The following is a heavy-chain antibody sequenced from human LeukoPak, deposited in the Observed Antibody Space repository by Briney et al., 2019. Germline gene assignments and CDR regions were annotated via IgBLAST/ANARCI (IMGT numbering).Heavy chain of an antibody. Sequence: SETLSLTCTVSGGSISSYYWSWIRQPPGKGLEWIGYIYYSGSTNYNPSLKSRVTISVDTSKNQFSLKLSSVTAADTAVYYCARDRGYCSGGSCHNCFDPWGQGTLVTVSS. CDR2: IYYSGST. V-gene: IGHV4-59*01. CDR1: GGSISSYY. CDR3: ARDRGYCSGGSCHNCFDP. J-gene: IGHJ5*02. D-gene: IGHD2-15*01.